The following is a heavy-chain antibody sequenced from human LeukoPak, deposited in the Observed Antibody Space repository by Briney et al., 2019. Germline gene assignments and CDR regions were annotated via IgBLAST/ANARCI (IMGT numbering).Heavy chain of an antibody. D-gene: IGHD3-10*01. CDR1: GGSISSSSYY. Sequence: SETLSLTCTVSGGSISSSSYYWGWIRQPPGKGLEWIGTTYYTGSTNYNPSLKSRVTMSVDTSKNQFSLKLSSMTAADTAVYYCARGALLWFGDRMEYYFDYWGQGTLLTVSS. CDR2: TYYTGST. V-gene: IGHV4-39*07. J-gene: IGHJ4*02. CDR3: ARGALLWFGDRMEYYFDY.